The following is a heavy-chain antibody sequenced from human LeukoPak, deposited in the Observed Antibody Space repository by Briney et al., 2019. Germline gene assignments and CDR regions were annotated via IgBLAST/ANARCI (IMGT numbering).Heavy chain of an antibody. CDR1: GGSISSYY. CDR3: ARDRYYYDSSGYYQLDY. CDR2: IHTSGST. D-gene: IGHD3-22*01. Sequence: PSETLSLTCTVSGGSISSYYWSWIRQPAGKGLEWIGRIHTSGSTNYNPSVKSRVTMSVDTSKNQFSLKLSSVTAADTAVYYCARDRYYYDSSGYYQLDYWGQGTLVTVSS. V-gene: IGHV4-4*07. J-gene: IGHJ4*02.